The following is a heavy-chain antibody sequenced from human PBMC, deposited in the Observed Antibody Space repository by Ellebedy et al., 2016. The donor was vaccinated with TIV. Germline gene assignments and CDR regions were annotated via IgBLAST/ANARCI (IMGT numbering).Heavy chain of an antibody. CDR2: INPSTGDT. CDR1: GYTFTNYY. D-gene: IGHD6-13*01. V-gene: IGHV1-46*04. J-gene: IGHJ4*02. Sequence: AASVKVSCKASGYTFTNYYLHWVRQAPGQGLEWMGIINPSTGDTTYAQKLQGRVTMTRDTSTSTVYMELSSLRSEDTAVYYCAGGLAAASFDYWGQGTLVTVSS. CDR3: AGGLAAASFDY.